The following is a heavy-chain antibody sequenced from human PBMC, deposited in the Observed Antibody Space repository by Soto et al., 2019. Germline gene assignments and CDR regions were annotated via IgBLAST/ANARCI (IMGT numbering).Heavy chain of an antibody. Sequence: SETLSLTCALYGGSFDGYYWSWIRQSPGKGLEWIGEIHHSGSTKYNPSLKSRVSLPVDTSTKQFSLKMTSMTAADRGVHYCARGVDSWSGYLFWGQGTPVTVSS. D-gene: IGHD3-3*01. CDR1: GGSFDGYY. CDR3: ARGVDSWSGYLF. CDR2: IHHSGST. J-gene: IGHJ4*02. V-gene: IGHV4-34*01.